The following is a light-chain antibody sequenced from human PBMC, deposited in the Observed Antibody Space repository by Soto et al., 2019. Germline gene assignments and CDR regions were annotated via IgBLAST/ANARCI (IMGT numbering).Light chain of an antibody. J-gene: IGKJ1*01. CDR1: QSVSSSS. CDR2: GAS. CDR3: QQYGSSPLT. V-gene: IGKV3-20*01. Sequence: EIVLTQSPATLSLSPGERATLSCRASQSVSSSSLAWYQQQPGQAPRLLIYGASSRATGISDRFSGSGSGTDFTLTISRLEPEDFAVYYCQQYGSSPLTFGQGTKVEIK.